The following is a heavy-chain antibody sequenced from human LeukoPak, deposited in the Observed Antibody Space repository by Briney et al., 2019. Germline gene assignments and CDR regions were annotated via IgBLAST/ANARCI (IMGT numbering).Heavy chain of an antibody. Sequence: GGSLRVFCAASGFTFSSYWMYWVRQAPGKGLGWVSGINSDGSRTRYAESVKGRFTISRDNAKNTLYLQMNSLRAEDTAVYYCARVGSTDRPHAFDIWGQGTMVTVSS. CDR1: GFTFSSYW. D-gene: IGHD2-21*02. CDR3: ARVGSTDRPHAFDI. J-gene: IGHJ3*02. CDR2: INSDGSRT. V-gene: IGHV3-74*01.